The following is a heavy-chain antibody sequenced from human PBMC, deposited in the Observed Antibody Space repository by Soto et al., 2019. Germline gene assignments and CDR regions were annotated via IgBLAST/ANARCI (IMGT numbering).Heavy chain of an antibody. D-gene: IGHD2-15*01. CDR3: AKKGGRDRGSDHKPIEQ. Sequence: GGSLRLSCAASGFTFSSHTMHWVRQAPGKGLEWVAVISYEGSYKYYADSVKGRFTISRDNSKNTLFLQMNSLRPEDTALYYCAKKGGRDRGSDHKPIEQWGQETLVTVSS. V-gene: IGHV3-30*18. CDR1: GFTFSSHT. J-gene: IGHJ4*02. CDR2: ISYEGSYK.